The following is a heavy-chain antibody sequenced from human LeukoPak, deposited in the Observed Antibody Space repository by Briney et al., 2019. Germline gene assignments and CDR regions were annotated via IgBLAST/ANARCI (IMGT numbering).Heavy chain of an antibody. Sequence: GGSLRLSCAASGFTVSSNYMSWVRQAPGKGLEWVSVIYSDGTTYYADSVKGRFTISRDISKNTLYLQMNSLGAEDTAVYYCARDSPYSDYLIGGAFNIWGQGTMVTVSS. J-gene: IGHJ3*02. CDR2: IYSDGTT. CDR1: GFTVSSNY. V-gene: IGHV3-53*01. D-gene: IGHD4-11*01. CDR3: ARDSPYSDYLIGGAFNI.